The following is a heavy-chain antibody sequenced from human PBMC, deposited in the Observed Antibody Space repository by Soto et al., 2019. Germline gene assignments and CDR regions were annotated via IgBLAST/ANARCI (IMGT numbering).Heavy chain of an antibody. D-gene: IGHD3-22*01. Sequence: QVQLVQSGAEVKKPGSSVKVSCKATGGTFSSYAISWVRQAPGQGLEWMGGIIPIFGTANYAQKFQRRVTITADESTSTAYMELSSLRSEDTAVYYCARDNDSSGYQLYFDYWGQGTLVTVSS. CDR2: IIPIFGTA. CDR3: ARDNDSSGYQLYFDY. J-gene: IGHJ4*02. V-gene: IGHV1-69*01. CDR1: GGTFSSYA.